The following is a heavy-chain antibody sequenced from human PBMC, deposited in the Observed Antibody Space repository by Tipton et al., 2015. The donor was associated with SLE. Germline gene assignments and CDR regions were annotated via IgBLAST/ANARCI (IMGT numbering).Heavy chain of an antibody. CDR2: IIPVLGTA. CDR1: GGSFSTEA. Sequence: QSGPEVKKPGSSVKVSCKSSGGSFSTEAISWVRQAPGQGLEWMGGIIPVLGTADYAQRFQGRVTMTRNTSISTAYMELNSLRSEDSAIYYCASFHRADGSGWSWGQGTLVTVSS. V-gene: IGHV1-69*05. D-gene: IGHD6-19*01. J-gene: IGHJ4*02. CDR3: ASFHRADGSGWS.